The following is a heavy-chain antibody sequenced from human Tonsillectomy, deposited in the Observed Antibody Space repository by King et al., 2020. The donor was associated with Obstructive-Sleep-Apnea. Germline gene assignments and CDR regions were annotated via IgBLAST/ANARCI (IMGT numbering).Heavy chain of an antibody. CDR1: GGSISSYY. CDR3: ASTLAYCGGDCYSVDF. CDR2: IYNSGST. J-gene: IGHJ4*02. Sequence: HVQLQESGPGLVKPSETLSLTCTVSGGSISSYYWSWIRQPPGKGLEWIGYIYNSGSTNYNPSLKSRVTISVDTSKSQFSLKLSSVTAADTAVYYCASTLAYCGGDCYSVDFWGQGTLVTVSS. V-gene: IGHV4-59*01. D-gene: IGHD2-21*02.